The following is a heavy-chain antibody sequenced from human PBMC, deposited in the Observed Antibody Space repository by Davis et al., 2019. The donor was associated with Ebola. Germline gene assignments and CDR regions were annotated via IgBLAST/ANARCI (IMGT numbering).Heavy chain of an antibody. Sequence: SETLSLTCAVSGGSISSSNWWSWVRQPPGKGLEWIGSIYYSGSTYYNPSLKSRVTISVDTSKNQFSLKLSSVTAADTAVYYCARHSLTYYYGSGSYTDWFDPWGQGTLVTVSS. CDR2: IYYSGST. J-gene: IGHJ5*02. CDR1: GGSISSSNW. D-gene: IGHD3-10*01. V-gene: IGHV4-39*01. CDR3: ARHSLTYYYGSGSYTDWFDP.